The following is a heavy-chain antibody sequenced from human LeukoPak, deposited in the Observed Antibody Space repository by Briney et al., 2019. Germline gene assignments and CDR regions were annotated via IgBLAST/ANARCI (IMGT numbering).Heavy chain of an antibody. Sequence: GGSLRLSCAASGFTFSTYWMHWVRQAPGKGLVWVSRINTDGSGTIYADSVKGRFTISRDNAKNTVYLQMNSLRVEDTAVYYCARGIVGTTMVRYWGQGTLVTVSS. CDR1: GFTFSTYW. D-gene: IGHD1-26*01. CDR2: INTDGSGT. J-gene: IGHJ4*02. V-gene: IGHV3-74*01. CDR3: ARGIVGTTMVRY.